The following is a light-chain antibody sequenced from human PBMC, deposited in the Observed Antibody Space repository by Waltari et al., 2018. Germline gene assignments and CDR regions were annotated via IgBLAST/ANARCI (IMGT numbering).Light chain of an antibody. CDR1: QSVSHY. Sequence: EIVLTQSPATLSLSPGESATLSCRASQSVSHYLAWYPPKPGRAPRLLISDAFNRATGVPARLRGSGSGTAFTLIISSLEPEDFAVYYCQQRSSWPLTFGQGTRLDIK. CDR3: QQRSSWPLT. V-gene: IGKV3-11*01. J-gene: IGKJ5*01. CDR2: DAF.